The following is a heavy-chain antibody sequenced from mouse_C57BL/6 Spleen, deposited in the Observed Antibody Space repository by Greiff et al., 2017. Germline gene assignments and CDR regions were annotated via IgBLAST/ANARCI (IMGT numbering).Heavy chain of an antibody. CDR2: IYPRDGST. CDR1: GYTFTDHT. CDR3: ARRAYSNYDYYAMDY. Sequence: VQLQQSDAELVKPGASVKISCKVSGYTFTDHTIHWMKQRPEQGLEWIGYIYPRDGSTKYNEKFKGKATLTADKSSSTAYMQLNSLTSEESAVYFCARRAYSNYDYYAMDYWGQGTSVTVSS. J-gene: IGHJ4*01. V-gene: IGHV1-78*01. D-gene: IGHD2-5*01.